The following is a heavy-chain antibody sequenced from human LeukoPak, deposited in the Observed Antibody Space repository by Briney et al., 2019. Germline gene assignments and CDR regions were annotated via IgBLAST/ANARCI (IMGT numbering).Heavy chain of an antibody. CDR1: GYTFTSYD. D-gene: IGHD1-1*01. Sequence: VKVSCKTSGYTFTSYDLNWVRQATGQGLEWMGWVNPNSGNTGYAQKFQGRVTMTRDMSMSTVYMELSSLRSEDTAVFYCTTFDYWGQGTLVTVSS. J-gene: IGHJ4*02. CDR2: VNPNSGNT. V-gene: IGHV1-8*01. CDR3: TTFDY.